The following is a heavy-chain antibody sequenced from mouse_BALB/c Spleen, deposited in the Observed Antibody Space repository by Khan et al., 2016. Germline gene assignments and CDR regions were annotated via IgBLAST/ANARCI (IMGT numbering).Heavy chain of an antibody. CDR3: AEELGWFAY. V-gene: IGHV3-2*02. CDR2: ISYSGST. J-gene: IGHJ3*01. D-gene: IGHD4-1*01. CDR1: GYSITSDYA. Sequence: EVQLQESGPGLVKPSQSLSLTCTVTGYSITSDYAWNWIRQFPGNKLEWMGYISYSGSTSYNSSFKSRIPITRDKSKNQIFLGLNSWTTEDTAISYSAEELGWFAYWGQGTLVTVSS.